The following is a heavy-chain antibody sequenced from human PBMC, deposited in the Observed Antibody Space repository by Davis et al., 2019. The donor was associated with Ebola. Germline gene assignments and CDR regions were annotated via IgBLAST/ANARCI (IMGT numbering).Heavy chain of an antibody. V-gene: IGHV3-11*06. CDR3: ARGITTPGGYYYYGMDV. J-gene: IGHJ6*02. D-gene: IGHD3-10*01. CDR1: GFTFSDYY. Sequence: PGGSLRLSCAASGFTFSDYYMSWIRQAPGKGLEWVSYISSSSSYTNYADSVKGRFTISRDNAKNSLYLQMNSLRAEDTAVYYCARGITTPGGYYYYGMDVWGQGTTVTVSS. CDR2: ISSSSSYT.